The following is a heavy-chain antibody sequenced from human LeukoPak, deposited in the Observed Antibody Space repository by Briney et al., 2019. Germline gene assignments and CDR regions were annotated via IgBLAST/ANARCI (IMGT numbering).Heavy chain of an antibody. D-gene: IGHD4-17*01. CDR1: GGSISSGSYY. CDR2: IYTSGST. CDR3: ARGTVTMDY. J-gene: IGHJ4*02. Sequence: SQTLSLTCTVSGGSISSGSYYWSWIRQPAGKGLEWIGRIYTSGSTNYNPSLKSRVTISVDTSKNQFSLNLRSVTAADAAVYYCARGTVTMDYWGRGTLVTVSS. V-gene: IGHV4-61*02.